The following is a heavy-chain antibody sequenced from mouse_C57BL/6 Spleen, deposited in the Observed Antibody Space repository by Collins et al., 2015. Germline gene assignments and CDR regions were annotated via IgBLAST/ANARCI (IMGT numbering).Heavy chain of an antibody. J-gene: IGHJ3*01. CDR2: IWAGGST. Sequence: VIWAGGSTNYNSALMSRLSISKDNSKSQVFLKMNSLQTDDTAMYYCARDPDRYLFAYWGQGTLVTVSA. V-gene: IGHV2-9*02. CDR3: ARDPDRYLFAY. D-gene: IGHD2-14*01.